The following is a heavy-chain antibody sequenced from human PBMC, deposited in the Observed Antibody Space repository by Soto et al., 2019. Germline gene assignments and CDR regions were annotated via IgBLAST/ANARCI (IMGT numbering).Heavy chain of an antibody. V-gene: IGHV4-31*03. D-gene: IGHD3-3*01. CDR2: IYYSGST. CDR1: GGSISSGGYY. J-gene: IGHJ6*02. CDR3: ARIPTYYDFWSGYYTDGMDV. Sequence: SETLSLTCTVSGGSISSGGYYWSWIRQHPGKGLEWIGYIYYSGSTYYNPSLKSRVTISVDTSKNQFSLKLSSVTTADTAVYYCARIPTYYDFWSGYYTDGMDVWGQGTTVTVSS.